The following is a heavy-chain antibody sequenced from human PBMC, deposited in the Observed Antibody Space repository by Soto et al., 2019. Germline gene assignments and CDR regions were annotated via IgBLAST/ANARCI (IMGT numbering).Heavy chain of an antibody. CDR2: IIDSGGST. J-gene: IGHJ6*02. V-gene: IGHV3-23*01. Sequence: EVQLLESGGGWVQPGGALRLSCAASGCAFGSCAMGWVRQAPGKGLEWVSDIIDSGGSTYYADSVKGRFTISRDNSKSTLYLQMNSLRAEDTALYYCAKGRSYYYYYGVDVWGQGTTVTVSS. CDR3: AKGRSYYYYYGVDV. CDR1: GCAFGSCA.